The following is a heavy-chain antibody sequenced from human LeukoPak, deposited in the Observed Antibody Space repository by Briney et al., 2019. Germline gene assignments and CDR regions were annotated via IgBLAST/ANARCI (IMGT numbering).Heavy chain of an antibody. CDR1: GGTFSSYA. CDR3: TRDIQDPRDYYDSSGYTLDY. V-gene: IGHV1-69*05. Sequence: ASVKVSCKASGGTFSSYAISWVRQAPGQGLEWMGRIIPIFGTANYAQKFQGRVTITTDESTSTAYMELSSLRSEDTAVYYCTRDIQDPRDYYDSSGYTLDYWGQGTLVTASS. D-gene: IGHD3-22*01. CDR2: IIPIFGTA. J-gene: IGHJ4*02.